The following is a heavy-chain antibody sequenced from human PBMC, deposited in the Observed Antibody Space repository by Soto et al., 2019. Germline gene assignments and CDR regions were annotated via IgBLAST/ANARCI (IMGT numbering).Heavy chain of an antibody. CDR1: GFTFSSYG. CDR3: AKSRVTRAYYYYYMDV. D-gene: IGHD4-4*01. V-gene: IGHV3-30*18. CDR2: ISYDGSNK. J-gene: IGHJ6*03. Sequence: QVPLVESGGGVVQPGRSLRLSCAASGFTFSSYGMHWVRQAPGKGLEWVAVISYDGSNKYYADSVKGRFTISRDNSKNTLYLQMNSLRAEDTAVYYCAKSRVTRAYYYYYMDVWGKGTTVTVSS.